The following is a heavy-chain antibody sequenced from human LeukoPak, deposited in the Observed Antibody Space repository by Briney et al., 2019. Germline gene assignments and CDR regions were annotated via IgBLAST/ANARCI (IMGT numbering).Heavy chain of an antibody. CDR1: NYSISSSSYY. CDR3: ARHKRGGLLWFGESTGGGGFDY. D-gene: IGHD3-10*01. CDR2: IYYSGST. J-gene: IGHJ4*02. Sequence: SETLSLTCTVSNYSISSSSYYWGWIRQPPGKGLEWIGSIYYSGSTYYNPSLKSRVTISVDTSKNQFSLKLSSVTAADTAVYYCARHKRGGLLWFGESTGGGGFDYWGQGTLVTVSS. V-gene: IGHV4-39*01.